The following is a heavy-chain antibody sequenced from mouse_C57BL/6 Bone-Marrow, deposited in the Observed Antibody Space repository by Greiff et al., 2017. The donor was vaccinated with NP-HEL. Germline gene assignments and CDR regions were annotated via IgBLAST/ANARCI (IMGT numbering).Heavy chain of an antibody. D-gene: IGHD2-3*01. V-gene: IGHV1-69*01. Sequence: VQLQQSGAELVMPGASVKLSCKASGYTFTSYWMHWVKQRPGQGLEWIGEIDPSDSYTNYNQKFKGKSTLTVDKSSSTAYMQLSSLTSEDSAVYYCARIYPFAYWGQGTLVTVSA. CDR1: GYTFTSYW. CDR3: ARIYPFAY. J-gene: IGHJ3*01. CDR2: IDPSDSYT.